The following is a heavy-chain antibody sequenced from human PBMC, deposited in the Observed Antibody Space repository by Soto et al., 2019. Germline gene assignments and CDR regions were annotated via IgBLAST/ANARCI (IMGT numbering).Heavy chain of an antibody. J-gene: IGHJ5*02. Sequence: EVQRVESGGGLIQPGGSLRLSCAASGFTVSSNYMSWVLQAPGKGLEWVSVMYSGGSTYSVDSVKGRFTISRDHSKNTQYRRINSMVAEDTAVDYCGSEDDRIPGGSWFDPWGQGCLVTV. D-gene: IGHD3-22*01. CDR1: GFTVSSNY. V-gene: IGHV3-53*01. CDR3: GSEDDRIPGGSWFDP. CDR2: MYSGGST.